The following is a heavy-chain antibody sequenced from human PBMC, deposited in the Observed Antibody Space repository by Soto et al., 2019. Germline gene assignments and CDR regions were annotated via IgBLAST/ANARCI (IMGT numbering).Heavy chain of an antibody. J-gene: IGHJ5*02. V-gene: IGHV1-8*02. CDR2: MNPGSGDT. CDR3: ARMESFGSLNWFDP. Sequence: QVQLVQSGAEVKKPGASVKVSCKASGYTFTNNDVSWVRQATGQGLEWMGWMNPGSGDTGYAQKFQGRVTMTRAISIATAYMELNSLTSEDTAIYYCARMESFGSLNWFDPWGQGPLVTVSS. D-gene: IGHD5-18*01. CDR1: GYTFTNND.